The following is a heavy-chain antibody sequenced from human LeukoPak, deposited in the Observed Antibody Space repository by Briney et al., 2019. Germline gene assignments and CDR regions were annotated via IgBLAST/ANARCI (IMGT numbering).Heavy chain of an antibody. Sequence: SETLSLTCTVSGGSISSSSYYWGWIRQPPGKGLEWIGSIYYSGSTYYNPSLKSRVTISVDTSKNQFSLKLSSVTAADTAVYYRARLRVLVPVDYWGQGTLVTVSS. V-gene: IGHV4-39*01. J-gene: IGHJ4*02. CDR3: ARLRVLVPVDY. CDR1: GGSISSSSYY. D-gene: IGHD6-13*01. CDR2: IYYSGST.